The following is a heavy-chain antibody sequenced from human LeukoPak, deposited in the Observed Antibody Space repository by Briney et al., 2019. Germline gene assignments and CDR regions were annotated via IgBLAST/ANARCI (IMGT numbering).Heavy chain of an antibody. CDR1: GYTFTSYY. CDR3: AGDYGGNSVDY. CDR2: INPSGGST. Sequence: GASVKVSCKASGYTFTSYYMHWVRQAPGQGLEWMGIINPSGGSTSYAQKFQGRVTITADGSTSTAYMELSSLRSEDTAVYYCAGDYGGNSVDYWGQGTLVTVSS. D-gene: IGHD4-23*01. J-gene: IGHJ4*02. V-gene: IGHV1-46*01.